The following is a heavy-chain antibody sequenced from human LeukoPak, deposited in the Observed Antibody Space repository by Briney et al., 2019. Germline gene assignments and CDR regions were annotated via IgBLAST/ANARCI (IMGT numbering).Heavy chain of an antibody. J-gene: IGHJ6*02. D-gene: IGHD2-2*01. CDR1: GYTFTSYG. CDR2: ISAYNGNT. V-gene: IGHV1-18*01. CDR3: ARVADIVVVPAADYYYGMDV. Sequence: GASVKVSCKASGYTFTSYGISWVRQAPGQGLEWMGWISAYNGNTNYAQKPQGRVTMTTDTSTSTAYMELRSLRSDDTAVYYCARVADIVVVPAADYYYGMDVWGQGTTVTVSS.